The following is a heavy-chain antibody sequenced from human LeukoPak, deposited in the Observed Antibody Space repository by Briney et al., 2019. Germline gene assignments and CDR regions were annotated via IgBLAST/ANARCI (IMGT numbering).Heavy chain of an antibody. CDR3: ARTGPSTMIPDV. CDR1: GVSISSYY. V-gene: IGHV4-4*07. D-gene: IGHD3-22*01. J-gene: IGHJ6*04. Sequence: SETLSLTCTVSGVSISSYYWSWIRQPAGKGLEWIGRIYTSGSTYYNPSLQSRVTISIDTSKNQFSLKLRFVTAADTAVYYCARTGPSTMIPDVWGKGTTVTVSS. CDR2: IYTSGST.